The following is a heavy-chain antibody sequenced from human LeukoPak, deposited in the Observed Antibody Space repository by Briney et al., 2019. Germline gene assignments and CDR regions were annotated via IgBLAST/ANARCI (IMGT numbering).Heavy chain of an antibody. CDR2: IIPIFGTA. Sequence: SVKVSCKASGGTFSSYAISWVRQAPGQGLGWMGGIIPIFGTANYAQKFQGKVTITADESTSTAYMELSSLRSEDTAVYYCAREKKVAATPFYYYYYMDVWGKGTTVTVSS. CDR1: GGTFSSYA. V-gene: IGHV1-69*13. J-gene: IGHJ6*03. CDR3: AREKKVAATPFYYYYYMDV. D-gene: IGHD2-15*01.